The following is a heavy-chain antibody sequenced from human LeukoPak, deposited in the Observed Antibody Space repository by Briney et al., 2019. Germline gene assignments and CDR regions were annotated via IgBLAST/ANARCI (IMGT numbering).Heavy chain of an antibody. V-gene: IGHV1-2*02. CDR3: ARGVQLRYFDWLLPYFDY. J-gene: IGHJ4*02. Sequence: GASVEVSCKASGYTFTGYYMHWVRQAPGQGLEWMGWINPNSGGTNYAQKFQGRVTMTRDTSISTAYMELSRLRSDDTAVYYCARGVQLRYFDWLLPYFDYWGQGTLVTVSS. D-gene: IGHD3-9*01. CDR2: INPNSGGT. CDR1: GYTFTGYY.